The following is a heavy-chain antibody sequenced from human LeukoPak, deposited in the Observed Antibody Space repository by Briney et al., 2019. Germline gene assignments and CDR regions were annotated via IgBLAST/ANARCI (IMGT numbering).Heavy chain of an antibody. Sequence: GGSLRLSCAASGFTFSSYWMHWVRQVPGKGLLWVSRINTDGSVTNYADSVKGRFTISRDNTKNTLYLQMDSLRGEDTAVYYCSRDLRGPRDYWGQGTLVTVPS. CDR2: INTDGSVT. CDR3: SRDLRGPRDY. J-gene: IGHJ4*02. CDR1: GFTFSSYW. V-gene: IGHV3-74*01. D-gene: IGHD3-10*01.